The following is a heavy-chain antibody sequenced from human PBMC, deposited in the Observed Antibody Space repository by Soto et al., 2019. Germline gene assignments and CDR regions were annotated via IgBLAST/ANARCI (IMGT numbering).Heavy chain of an antibody. Sequence: QVHLVQSGAEVRKPGSSVKVSCTTSGGTFTSYAVSWVRQVPGQGLQWMGGIIPGFDTTFYAQKFQGRVTITAGESTNSAYMELRGLRSEDTAVYYCARDQGLFVHTGMVIDYYGMDVWGPGTTVTVSS. D-gene: IGHD5-18*01. J-gene: IGHJ6*02. CDR3: ARDQGLFVHTGMVIDYYGMDV. V-gene: IGHV1-69*01. CDR1: GGTFTSYA. CDR2: IIPGFDTT.